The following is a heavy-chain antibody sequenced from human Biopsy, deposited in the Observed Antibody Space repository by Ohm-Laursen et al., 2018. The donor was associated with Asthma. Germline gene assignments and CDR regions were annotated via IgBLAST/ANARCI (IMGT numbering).Heavy chain of an antibody. CDR1: YGSITSGGYY. J-gene: IGHJ4*02. V-gene: IGHV4-31*11. Sequence: TLSLTCAVSYGSITSGGYYWTWIRQHPGKGLEWIGLIYYSGSTYYNQSLKSRVSISIDTSKNQFSLKLSSVTAADTAVYYCARAQDYYDSRGYYRSFDYWGQGTLVTVSS. CDR2: IYYSGST. D-gene: IGHD3-22*01. CDR3: ARAQDYYDSRGYYRSFDY.